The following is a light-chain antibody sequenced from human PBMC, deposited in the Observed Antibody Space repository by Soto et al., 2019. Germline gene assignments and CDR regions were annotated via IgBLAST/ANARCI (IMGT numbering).Light chain of an antibody. Sequence: EIVLTQSPATLSVSPGERLTLSCRASQSVDINLAWYQQKPGQAARLLIYGASTRATDMTGRFSGRGSGTEFTLTINSLQSEDFAVYYCQQYRNWPRTVGQGTKVEIK. J-gene: IGKJ1*01. CDR2: GAS. CDR3: QQYRNWPRT. CDR1: QSVDIN. V-gene: IGKV3-15*01.